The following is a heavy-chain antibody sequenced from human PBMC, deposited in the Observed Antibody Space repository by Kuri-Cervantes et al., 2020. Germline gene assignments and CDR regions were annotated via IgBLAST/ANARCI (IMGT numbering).Heavy chain of an antibody. CDR2: IYYSGST. V-gene: IGHV4-59*01. J-gene: IGHJ2*01. CDR1: GGSISSYY. D-gene: IGHD1-1*01. CDR3: ARDSPGDYWYFDL. Sequence: SETLSLTCTVSGGSISSYYWSWIRQPTGKGLEWIGYIYYSGSTNYNPSLKSRVTTSADTSKNQFSLKLSSVTAADTAVYYCARDSPGDYWYFDLWGRGTLVTVSS.